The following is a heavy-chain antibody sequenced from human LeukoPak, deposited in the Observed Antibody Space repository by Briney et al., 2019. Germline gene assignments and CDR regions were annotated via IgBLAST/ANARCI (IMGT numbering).Heavy chain of an antibody. D-gene: IGHD1-14*01. CDR3: TRDRSRAEDD. Sequence: GGSLRLSCAASGFTFSGHWMSWVRQAPGKGLEWVANINQGGSDKYYVDSVKGRFAISRDNANNLLYLQMNSLRGEDTAVYYCTRDRSRAEDDWGQGTPVTVSS. J-gene: IGHJ4*02. V-gene: IGHV3-7*01. CDR2: INQGGSDK. CDR1: GFTFSGHW.